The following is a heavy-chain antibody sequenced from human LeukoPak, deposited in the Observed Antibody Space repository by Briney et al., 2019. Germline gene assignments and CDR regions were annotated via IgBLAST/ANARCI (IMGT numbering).Heavy chain of an antibody. CDR3: ARDLNWETY. J-gene: IGHJ4*02. V-gene: IGHV3-21*01. D-gene: IGHD7-27*01. Sequence: GGSLRLSCAASGFSFSMYSMSWIRQAPGKGLEWVSVISDNGAVTFYGDSVKGRFTISRDNAKNSLYLQMNSLRAEDTAVYYCARDLNWETYWGQGTLVSVSS. CDR2: ISDNGAVT. CDR1: GFSFSMYS.